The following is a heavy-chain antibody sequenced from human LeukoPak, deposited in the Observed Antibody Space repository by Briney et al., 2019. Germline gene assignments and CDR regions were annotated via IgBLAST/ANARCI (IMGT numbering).Heavy chain of an antibody. Sequence: GGSLRLSCAASGFTFSSYNMNWVRQAPGKGLEGVSYISSSGNTIYYADSVKGRFTISRDNAKNSLFLQMNSLRAEDTAVYYCARAGYWGQGTLVTVSS. CDR2: ISSSGNTI. CDR1: GFTFSSYN. CDR3: ARAGY. V-gene: IGHV3-48*01. J-gene: IGHJ4*02.